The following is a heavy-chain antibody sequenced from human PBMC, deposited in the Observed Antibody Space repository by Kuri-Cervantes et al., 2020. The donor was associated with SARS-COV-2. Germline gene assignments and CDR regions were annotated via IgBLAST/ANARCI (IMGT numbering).Heavy chain of an antibody. CDR1: GYTFTGYY. D-gene: IGHD2-2*01. Sequence: GESLKISCKASGYTFTGYYMHWVRQAPGQGLEWMGWINPNSGDTNYEQKFQGRVTMTRDTSISTAYMELSRLRSDDTAVYYCARVLGSSTSCYWDWGQGTLVTVSS. J-gene: IGHJ4*02. CDR2: INPNSGDT. CDR3: ARVLGSSTSCYWD. V-gene: IGHV1-2*02.